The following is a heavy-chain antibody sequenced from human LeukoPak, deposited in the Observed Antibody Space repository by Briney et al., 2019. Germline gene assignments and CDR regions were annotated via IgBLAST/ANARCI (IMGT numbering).Heavy chain of an antibody. CDR2: IRSKAYGGTT. CDR1: GFTFGDYA. J-gene: IGHJ5*02. V-gene: IGHV3-49*04. Sequence: GGSLRLSCTASGFTFGDYAMSWVRQAPGKGLEWVGFIRSKAYGGTTEYAASAKGRFTISRDHSKSIAYLQMNSLKTEDTAVYYCTRQSWFDPWGQGTLVTVSS. CDR3: TRQSWFDP.